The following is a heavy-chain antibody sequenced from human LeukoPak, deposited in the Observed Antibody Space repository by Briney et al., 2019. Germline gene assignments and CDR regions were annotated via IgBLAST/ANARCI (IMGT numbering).Heavy chain of an antibody. V-gene: IGHV4-38-2*02. CDR3: ARGRWISGTYHNFDY. D-gene: IGHD1-26*01. CDR2: INYSGIT. J-gene: IGHJ4*02. Sequence: SETLSLTCTVSGYSISSGYYWGWIRQSPGKGLEWIATINYSGITHYNPSLKSRVTISADTSNKRLSLKLNSVTAADTAVYFCARGRWISGTYHNFDYWGQGTLVTVSS. CDR1: GYSISSGYY.